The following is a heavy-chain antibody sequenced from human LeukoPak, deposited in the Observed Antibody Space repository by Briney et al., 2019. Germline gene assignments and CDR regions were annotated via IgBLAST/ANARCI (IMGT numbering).Heavy chain of an antibody. CDR1: GYIFTTYN. D-gene: IGHD6-13*01. CDR2: INPSGDTT. J-gene: IGHJ6*04. Sequence: TSVKVSCKASGYIFTTYNMYWVRQAPGQGLEGMGLINPSGDTTSYAQKFQGRVTMTRDTSTSTVYMELSSLRSEDTAVYYCAREAAGTGGLDVWGKGTTVTVSS. CDR3: AREAAGTGGLDV. V-gene: IGHV1-46*01.